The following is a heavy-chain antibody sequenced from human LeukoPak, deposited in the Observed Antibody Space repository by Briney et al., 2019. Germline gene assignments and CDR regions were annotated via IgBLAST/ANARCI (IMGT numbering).Heavy chain of an antibody. CDR2: ISGSGGST. D-gene: IGHD1-20*01. CDR1: GFTLRSYA. Sequence: PGGSLRLSCAASGFTLRSYAMGWVRQAPGKGLEWVSAISGSGGSTYYADSVKGRFTISRGNSKSTLYLQMNSLRAEDTAVYYCAKNINGGNWYYFDYWGQGTLVTVSS. CDR3: AKNINGGNWYYFDY. V-gene: IGHV3-23*01. J-gene: IGHJ4*02.